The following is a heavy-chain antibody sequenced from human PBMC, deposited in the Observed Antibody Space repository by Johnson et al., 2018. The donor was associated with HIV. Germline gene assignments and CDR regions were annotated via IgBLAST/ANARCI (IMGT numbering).Heavy chain of an antibody. CDR1: GFTFSSYA. CDR3: ARGSRYTYDNDDVYLLQAFDV. Sequence: QVQLVESGGGVVQPGRSLRLSCAASGFTFSSYAMHWVRQAPGKGLEWVAVISYDGSNKYYAASVKGRFTLSRDNSKNTLYLQMNSQRIEETAVYYCARGSRYTYDNDDVYLLQAFDVWGQGTVVTVSS. V-gene: IGHV3-30-3*01. D-gene: IGHD3-16*01. CDR2: ISYDGSNK. J-gene: IGHJ3*01.